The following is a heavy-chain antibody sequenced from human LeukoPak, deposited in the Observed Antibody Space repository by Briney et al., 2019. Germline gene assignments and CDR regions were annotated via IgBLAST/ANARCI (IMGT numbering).Heavy chain of an antibody. J-gene: IGHJ4*02. CDR1: GGSISSYY. D-gene: IGHD1-1*01. CDR3: ARDGLDGFDY. Sequence: SETLSLTCTVSGGSISSYYWSWIRQPPGKGLEWIGYIYYSGSTNYNPSLKSRVTISVDTSKNQFSLKLSSVTAADTAVYYCARDGLDGFDYWGQGTLVTVSS. V-gene: IGHV4-59*01. CDR2: IYYSGST.